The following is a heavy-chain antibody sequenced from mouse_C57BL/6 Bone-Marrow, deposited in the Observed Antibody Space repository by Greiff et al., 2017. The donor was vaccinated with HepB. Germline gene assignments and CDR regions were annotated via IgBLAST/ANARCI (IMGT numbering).Heavy chain of an antibody. D-gene: IGHD2-3*01. CDR2: SRNKANDYTT. Sequence: EVKLMESGGGLVQSGRSLRLSCATSGFTFSDFYMEWVRQAPGKGLEWIAASRNKANDYTTEYSASVKGRFIVSRDTSQSILYLQMNALRAEDTAIYYCARRDGYYSAWFAYWGQGTLVTVSA. CDR3: ARRDGYYSAWFAY. J-gene: IGHJ3*01. CDR1: GFTFSDFY. V-gene: IGHV7-1*01.